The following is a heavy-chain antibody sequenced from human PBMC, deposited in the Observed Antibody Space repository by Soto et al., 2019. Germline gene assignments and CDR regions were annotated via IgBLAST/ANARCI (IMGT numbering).Heavy chain of an antibody. CDR1: GYTFTGYY. Sequence: GASVKVSCKASGYTFTGYYMHWVRQAPGQGLEWMGWINPNSGGTNYAQKFQGWVTMTRDTSISTAYMELSRLRSDDTAVYYCASDVDFWSGYYRMDVWGQGSKVTGSS. CDR3: ASDVDFWSGYYRMDV. J-gene: IGHJ6*02. D-gene: IGHD3-3*01. CDR2: INPNSGGT. V-gene: IGHV1-2*04.